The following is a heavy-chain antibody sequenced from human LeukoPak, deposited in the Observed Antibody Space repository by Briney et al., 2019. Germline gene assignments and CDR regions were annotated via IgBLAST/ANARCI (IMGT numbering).Heavy chain of an antibody. J-gene: IGHJ4*02. CDR2: IYRSGST. CDR3: ARNETYSSGWYDAFFDY. V-gene: IGHV4-38-2*01. D-gene: IGHD6-19*01. Sequence: SETLSLTCAVSGGSISSGYYWGWIRQPPGKGLEWIGSIYRSGSTYYNPSLKSRVTISVDTSKNQFSLKLTSVTAADTAVYYCARNETYSSGWYDAFFDYWGQGTLVTVSS. CDR1: GGSISSGYY.